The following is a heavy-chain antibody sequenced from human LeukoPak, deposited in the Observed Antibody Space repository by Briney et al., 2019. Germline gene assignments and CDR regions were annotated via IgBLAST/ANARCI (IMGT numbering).Heavy chain of an antibody. Sequence: SETLSLTCTVSGGSISSYYWSWIRQPPGKGLEWIGYIYYSGSTNYNPSLKSRVTMSVDTSKNQFSLKLSSVTAAGTAVYYCARGPYHNWFDPWGQGTLVTVSS. V-gene: IGHV4-59*12. CDR3: ARGPYHNWFDP. CDR2: IYYSGST. J-gene: IGHJ5*02. CDR1: GGSISSYY.